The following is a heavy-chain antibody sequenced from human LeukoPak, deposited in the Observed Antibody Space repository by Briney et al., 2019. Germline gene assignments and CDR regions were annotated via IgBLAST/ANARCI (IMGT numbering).Heavy chain of an antibody. D-gene: IGHD5-18*01. CDR2: INHSGST. CDR3: ARAGYSYGDGGFDI. V-gene: IGHV4-34*01. J-gene: IGHJ3*02. CDR1: GGSFSGYY. Sequence: SETLSLTCAVYGGSFSGYYWSWIRQPPGKGLEWIGEINHSGSTNYNPSLKSRVTISVGTSKNQFSLKLNSVTAADTAVYYCARAGYSYGDGGFDIWGQGTMVTVSS.